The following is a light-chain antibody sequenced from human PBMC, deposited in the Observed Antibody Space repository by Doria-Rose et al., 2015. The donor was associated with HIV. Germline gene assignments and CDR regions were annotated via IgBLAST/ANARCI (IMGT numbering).Light chain of an antibody. CDR3: QKYNSAPVP. Sequence: TQPPSSLSASVGDRITITCRASQGISNYLAWYQQKPGKVPKLLIYGASTLQSGVPSRFSGSGSGTDFTLTISSLQPEDVATYYCQKYNSAPVPFGPGTKVNI. J-gene: IGKJ3*01. CDR2: GAS. V-gene: IGKV1-27*01. CDR1: QGISNY.